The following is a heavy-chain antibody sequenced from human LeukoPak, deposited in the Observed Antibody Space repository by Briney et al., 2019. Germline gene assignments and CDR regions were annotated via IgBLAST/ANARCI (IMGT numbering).Heavy chain of an antibody. CDR2: ISYDGSNK. CDR1: GFTFSSYA. V-gene: IGHV3-30-3*02. J-gene: IGHJ4*02. Sequence: PGGSLRLSCAASGFTFSSYAMHWVRQAPGKGLEWVAVISYDGSNKYYADSVKGRFTLSRDNSQNTLYMQMSSLRAEDTAIYYCAKMSGDCTSTICSCFDYWGQGTLVTVSS. D-gene: IGHD2-2*01. CDR3: AKMSGDCTSTICSCFDY.